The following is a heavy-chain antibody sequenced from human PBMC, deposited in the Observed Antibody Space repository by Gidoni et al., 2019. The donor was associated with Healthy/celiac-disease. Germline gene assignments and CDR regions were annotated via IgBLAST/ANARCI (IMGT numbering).Heavy chain of an antibody. CDR3: ARCKAPIDLVVVPAAIQSMEDRYYYYMDV. CDR2: INHSGST. D-gene: IGHD2-2*02. CDR1: GGSFSGYY. J-gene: IGHJ6*03. Sequence: QVQLQQWGAGLLKPSETLSLTCAVYGGSFSGYYWSWIRQPPGKGLEWIGEINHSGSTNYNPSLKSRVTISVDTSKNQFSLKLSSVTAADTAVYYCARCKAPIDLVVVPAAIQSMEDRYYYYMDVWGKGTTVTVSS. V-gene: IGHV4-34*01.